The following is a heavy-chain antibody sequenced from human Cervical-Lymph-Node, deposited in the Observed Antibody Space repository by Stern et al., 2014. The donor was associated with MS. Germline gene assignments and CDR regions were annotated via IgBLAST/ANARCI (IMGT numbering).Heavy chain of an antibody. CDR3: ARGAADGPDY. Sequence: VQLVESGPGLVKPSATLSLTCTVSGGSISSYYWSWIRPPPGQGLEWIGYIYYSGSTNYNPSLKSRVTISVDTSKNQFSLKLSSVTAADTAVYYCARGAADGPDYWGQGTLVTVSS. J-gene: IGHJ4*02. CDR2: IYYSGST. CDR1: GGSISSYY. D-gene: IGHD6-25*01. V-gene: IGHV4-59*01.